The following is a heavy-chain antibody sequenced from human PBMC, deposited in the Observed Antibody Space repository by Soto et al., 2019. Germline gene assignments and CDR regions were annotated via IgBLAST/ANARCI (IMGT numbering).Heavy chain of an antibody. CDR3: AREDTTCSGGSCQLVIDY. CDR1: GGSISSYY. J-gene: IGHJ4*02. D-gene: IGHD2-15*01. V-gene: IGHV4-59*01. Sequence: SETLSLTCPVSGGSISSYYWSWIRQPPGKGLEWIGYIYYSGSTNYNPSLKSRVTISVDTSKNQFSLKLSSVTAADTAVYYCAREDTTCSGGSCQLVIDYWGQGTLVTVSS. CDR2: IYYSGST.